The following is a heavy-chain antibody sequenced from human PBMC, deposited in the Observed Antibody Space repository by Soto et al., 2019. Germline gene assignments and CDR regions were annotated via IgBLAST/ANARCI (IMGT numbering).Heavy chain of an antibody. V-gene: IGHV1-3*04. CDR2: INTANGDT. J-gene: IGHJ5*02. Sequence: ASVKVSCKASGYTFTSYCIHWVLQAPGQRLEWMGWINTANGDTKYSPKFQGRVTITRDTSASTAYMELSSLRSEDTAVYYCVRRHVSATGIDWFDPWGQGTLVTVSS. CDR3: VRRHVSATGIDWFDP. CDR1: GYTFTSYC. D-gene: IGHD6-13*01.